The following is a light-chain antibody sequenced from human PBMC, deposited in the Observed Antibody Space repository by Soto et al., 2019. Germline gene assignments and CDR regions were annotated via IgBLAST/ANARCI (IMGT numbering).Light chain of an antibody. V-gene: IGKV1-39*01. CDR1: QSISFY. CDR2: AAS. CDR3: QQSYSTPIT. Sequence: DIQMTQSPSSLSASVGDRVTITCRASQSISFYLNWYQQKPGNVPKVLIYAASNLQTGVPSRFSGSGSGTDFTLTINSLQPEDFATYSCQQSYSTPITFGQGTRLEIK. J-gene: IGKJ5*01.